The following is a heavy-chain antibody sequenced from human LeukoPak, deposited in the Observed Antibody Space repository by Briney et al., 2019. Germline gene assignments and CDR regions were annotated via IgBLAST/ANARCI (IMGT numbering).Heavy chain of an antibody. Sequence: ASVKVSCKASGYTFTSYGISWVRQAPGQGLEWMGWISAYNGNTNYAQKLQGRVTMTTDTSTSTAYMELRSLRSDGTAVYYCAREVADHYYDSSGYYLVDAFDIWGQGTMVTVSS. CDR1: GYTFTSYG. CDR2: ISAYNGNT. D-gene: IGHD3-22*01. CDR3: AREVADHYYDSSGYYLVDAFDI. V-gene: IGHV1-18*01. J-gene: IGHJ3*02.